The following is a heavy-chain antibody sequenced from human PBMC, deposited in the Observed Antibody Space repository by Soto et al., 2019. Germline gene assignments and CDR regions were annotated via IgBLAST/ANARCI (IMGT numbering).Heavy chain of an antibody. CDR3: ARDYRPSYCCYDMDV. CDR1: GFTFSSYG. CDR2: IWYDGSNK. D-gene: IGHD1-26*01. J-gene: IGHJ6*02. Sequence: QVHLVESGGGVVQPGRSLRLSCAASGFTFSSYGMHWVRQDPGKGLEWVAVIWYDGSNKYYADSVKGPFTSLRDNSKEKQYLHMNSLRAGDTAVYYYARDYRPSYCCYDMDVWGQGTTVTVSS. V-gene: IGHV3-33*01.